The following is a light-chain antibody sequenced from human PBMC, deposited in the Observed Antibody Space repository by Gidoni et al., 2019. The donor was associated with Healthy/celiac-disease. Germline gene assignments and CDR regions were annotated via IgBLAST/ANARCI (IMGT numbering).Light chain of an antibody. CDR2: AAS. Sequence: IQLTQSPSSLSASVGDRVTITCRASQRISSYLAWYQQKPGKAPTLLIYAASTLQSGVPSRFSGSGSGTDFTLTISSLQPEDFASYYCQQLNSYPRTFGQGTKVEIK. J-gene: IGKJ1*01. V-gene: IGKV1-9*01. CDR1: QRISSY. CDR3: QQLNSYPRT.